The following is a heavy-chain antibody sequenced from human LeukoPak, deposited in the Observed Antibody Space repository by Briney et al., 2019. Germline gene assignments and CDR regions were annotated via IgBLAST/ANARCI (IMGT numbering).Heavy chain of an antibody. J-gene: IGHJ4*02. D-gene: IGHD5-24*01. CDR3: ARVKRWLQLQPFDY. CDR2: MNPNSGNT. Sequence: ASVKVSCKASGYTFTNYGISWVRQATGQGLEWMGWMNPNSGNTGYAQKFQGRVTMTRNTSISTAYMELSSLRSEDTAVYYCARVKRWLQLQPFDYWGQGTLVTVSS. CDR1: GYTFTNYG. V-gene: IGHV1-8*02.